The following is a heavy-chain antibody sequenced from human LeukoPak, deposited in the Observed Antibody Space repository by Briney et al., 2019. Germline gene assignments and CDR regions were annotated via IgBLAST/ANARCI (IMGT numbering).Heavy chain of an antibody. CDR1: GGSISSYY. D-gene: IGHD1-7*01. Sequence: PSETLSLTCTVSGGSISSYYWSWIRQPPGKGLEWIGYIYYSGSTNYNPSLKSRVTISVDTSKNQFSLKLSSVTAADTAVYYCAREGTGTTPHPYYYYYMDVWGKGTTVTVSS. CDR2: IYYSGST. J-gene: IGHJ6*03. CDR3: AREGTGTTPHPYYYYYMDV. V-gene: IGHV4-59*01.